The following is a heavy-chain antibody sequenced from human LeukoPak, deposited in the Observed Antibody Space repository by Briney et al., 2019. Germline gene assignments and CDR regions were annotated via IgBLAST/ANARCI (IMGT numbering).Heavy chain of an antibody. J-gene: IGHJ6*03. Sequence: PSETLSLTCTVSGGSISRSHYYWGWIRQTPGKGLEWIGTIYYSGTTYYNPSLESRATISEDTSKNQFSLTLRSVTAADTAVYYCARQISDYYYYYIDVWGKGTTVTVSS. CDR1: GGSISRSHYY. CDR3: ARQISDYYYYYIDV. V-gene: IGHV4-39*01. D-gene: IGHD3-10*01. CDR2: IYYSGTT.